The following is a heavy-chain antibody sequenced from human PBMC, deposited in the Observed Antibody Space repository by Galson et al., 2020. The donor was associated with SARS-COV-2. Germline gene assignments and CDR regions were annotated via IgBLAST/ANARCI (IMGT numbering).Heavy chain of an antibody. CDR2: ISYDGSNK. Sequence: TGGSLRLSCAASGFTFSSYGMHWVRQAPGKGLEWVAVISYDGSNKYYADSVKGRFTISRDNSKNTLYLQMNSLRAEDTAVYYCARPNSGSYRGFFDYWGQGTLVTVSS. CDR3: ARPNSGSYRGFFDY. J-gene: IGHJ4*02. D-gene: IGHD1-26*01. V-gene: IGHV3-30*19. CDR1: GFTFSSYG.